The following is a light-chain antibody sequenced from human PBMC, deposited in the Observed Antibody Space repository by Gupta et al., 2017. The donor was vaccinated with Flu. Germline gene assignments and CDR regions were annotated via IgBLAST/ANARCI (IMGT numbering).Light chain of an antibody. CDR3: AAWDDSLNGHYV. CDR1: SSNIGTNA. Sequence: QSVLAPPPSASGTPGPRVTIPCSGSSSNIGTNAVHWYQQVPGTAPKLLIYDNNQRPSGVPDRFSGSKSGTSASLAIRGLQSEDEADYYCAAWDDSLNGHYVFGTGTEVTVL. CDR2: DNN. J-gene: IGLJ1*01. V-gene: IGLV1-44*01.